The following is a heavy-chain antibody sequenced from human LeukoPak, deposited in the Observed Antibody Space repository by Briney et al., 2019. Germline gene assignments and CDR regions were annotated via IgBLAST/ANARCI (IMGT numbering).Heavy chain of an antibody. J-gene: IGHJ4*02. D-gene: IGHD6-19*01. V-gene: IGHV3-11*04. CDR3: ARENIAVAGTGLDY. Sequence: GGSLRLSCAASGFTFSDYYMSWIRQAPGKGLEWVSYISSSGSTIYYADSVKGRFTISRDNSKNTLYLQMNSLRAEDTAVYYCARENIAVAGTGLDYWGQGTLVTVSS. CDR1: GFTFSDYY. CDR2: ISSSGSTI.